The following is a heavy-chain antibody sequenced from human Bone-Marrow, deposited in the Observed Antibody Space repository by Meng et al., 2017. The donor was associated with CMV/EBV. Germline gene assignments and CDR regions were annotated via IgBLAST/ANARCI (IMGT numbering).Heavy chain of an antibody. CDR1: GGSFSGYY. Sequence: SQTLSLTCAVYGGSFSGYYWSWIHQPPGKGLAWIGEINHSGSTNYNPSLKSRVTISVDTSKNQFSLQLSSVSAADTAIYYCASLIAGEAGRGNWGQGTLVTVSS. CDR2: INHSGST. CDR3: ASLIAGEAGRGN. V-gene: IGHV4-34*01. J-gene: IGHJ4*02. D-gene: IGHD6-13*01.